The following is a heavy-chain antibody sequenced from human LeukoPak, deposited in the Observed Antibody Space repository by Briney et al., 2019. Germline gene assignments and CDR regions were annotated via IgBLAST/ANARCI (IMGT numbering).Heavy chain of an antibody. CDR3: ARDLIVVAATRFGWFDP. Sequence: ASEKVSCKASGYTFTGYLMHWVRQAPGQGREWLGWINPNSGGTNYAQKFQGRVTMTRDTSISTAYMELSSLRSDDTAVYYCARDLIVVAATRFGWFDPWGQGSLVTVSS. D-gene: IGHD2-15*01. CDR1: GYTFTGYL. V-gene: IGHV1-2*02. CDR2: INPNSGGT. J-gene: IGHJ5*02.